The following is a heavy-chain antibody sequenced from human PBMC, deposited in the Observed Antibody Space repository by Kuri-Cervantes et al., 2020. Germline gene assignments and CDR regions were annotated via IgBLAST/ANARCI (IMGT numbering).Heavy chain of an antibody. CDR1: GGSISSGGYY. D-gene: IGHD3-22*01. Sequence: SETLSLTCTVSGGSISSGGYYWSWIRQHPGKGLEWIGYIYHSGSTYYNPSLKSRVTISVDRSKNQFSLKLSSVTAADTAVYYCATAGDDSSGYLRFDPWGQGTLVTVSS. V-gene: IGHV4-30-2*01. CDR3: ATAGDDSSGYLRFDP. J-gene: IGHJ5*02. CDR2: IYHSGST.